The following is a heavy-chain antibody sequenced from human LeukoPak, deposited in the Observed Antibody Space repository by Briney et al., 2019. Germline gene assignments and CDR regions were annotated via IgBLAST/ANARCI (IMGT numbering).Heavy chain of an antibody. D-gene: IGHD3-22*01. CDR3: ATRAYYYDSSAQWYYFDY. CDR2: IYYSGST. CDR1: GGSISSSSYY. Sequence: SETLSLTCTVSGGSISSSSYYWGWIRQPPGKGLEWIGSIYYSGSTYYNPSLKSRVTISVDTSKNQFSLKLSSVTAADTAVYYCATRAYYYDSSAQWYYFDYWGQGTLVTVSS. J-gene: IGHJ4*02. V-gene: IGHV4-39*07.